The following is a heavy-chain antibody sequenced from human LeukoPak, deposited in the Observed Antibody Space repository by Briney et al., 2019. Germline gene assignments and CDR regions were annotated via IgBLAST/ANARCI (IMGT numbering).Heavy chain of an antibody. CDR2: IYYSGST. D-gene: IGHD3-3*01. CDR1: GGSINSGGFY. CDR3: ASEWRHYFDY. J-gene: IGHJ4*02. Sequence: SETLSLTCTVSGGSINSGGFYWSWIRQHPGKGLEWIGYIYYSGSTYYNPSLKSRATISVDTSKNQFSLKLTSVTAADTAVYYCASEWRHYFDYWGQGTLVTVSS. V-gene: IGHV4-31*03.